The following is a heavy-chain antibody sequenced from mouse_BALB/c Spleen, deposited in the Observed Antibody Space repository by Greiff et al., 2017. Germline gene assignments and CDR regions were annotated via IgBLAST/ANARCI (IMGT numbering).Heavy chain of an antibody. Sequence: QVQLKESGAELARPGASVKLSCKASGYTFPGYWLQWVKQRPGQGLEWIGAIYPGDGDTRYTQKFKGKATLTADKSSSTAYMQLSSLASEDSAVYYCARSPLLAWFAYWGQGTLVTVSA. CDR3: ARSPLLAWFAY. J-gene: IGHJ3*01. V-gene: IGHV1-87*01. CDR1: GYTFPGYW. CDR2: IYPGDGDT. D-gene: IGHD2-1*01.